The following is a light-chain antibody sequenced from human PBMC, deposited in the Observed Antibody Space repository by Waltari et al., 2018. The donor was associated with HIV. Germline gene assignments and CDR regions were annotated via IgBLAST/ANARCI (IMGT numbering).Light chain of an antibody. Sequence: QPVVTQSPSASASLGASVKLTCTLSSGHSNYAIAWHQQQPGKGPRYLMTVNDDGSPSKGGAIPDRFSGSSSGAERYLSISSLQSEDEADYYCQTWDTGIRVFGGGTKLTVL. J-gene: IGLJ3*02. V-gene: IGLV4-69*01. CDR2: VNDDGSP. CDR1: SGHSNYA. CDR3: QTWDTGIRV.